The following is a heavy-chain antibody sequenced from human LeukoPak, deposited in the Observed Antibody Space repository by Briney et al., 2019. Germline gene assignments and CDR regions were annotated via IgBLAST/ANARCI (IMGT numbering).Heavy chain of an antibody. CDR3: ARTNAFDI. Sequence: ADPLSLTCTVSGGSISGYHWSWIRQSPGRGLEWIAYIYYTGSTGYNPSQKSRVTISIDTSKHRFSLKLMCVTAADTAVYYCARTNAFDIWGQGTVVTVSS. V-gene: IGHV4-59*07. CDR2: IYYTGST. J-gene: IGHJ3*02. CDR1: GGSISGYH.